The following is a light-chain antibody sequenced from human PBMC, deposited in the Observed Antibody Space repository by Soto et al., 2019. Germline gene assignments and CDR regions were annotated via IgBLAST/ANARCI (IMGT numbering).Light chain of an antibody. J-gene: IGKJ3*01. CDR3: QQTYSNVFT. CDR2: AAS. Sequence: DIQVTQSPSSLSASVGDRVTITCRTSQTISYYLNWYQQKPGKAPNLLIYAASSLQSGVPARFSGSGFGTHFTLTISSLQPEDFATYYCQQTYSNVFTFGPGTTVDIK. CDR1: QTISYY. V-gene: IGKV1-39*01.